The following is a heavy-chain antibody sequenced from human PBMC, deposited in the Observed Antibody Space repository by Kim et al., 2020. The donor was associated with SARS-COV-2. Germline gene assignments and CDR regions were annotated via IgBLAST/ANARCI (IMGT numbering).Heavy chain of an antibody. V-gene: IGHV4-39*01. D-gene: IGHD2-15*01. CDR2: IYYSGST. CDR3: ARKGYCSGGSCQANWYFDL. J-gene: IGHJ2*01. CDR1: GGSISSSSYY. Sequence: SETLSLTCTVSGGSISSSSYYWGWIRQPPGKGLEWIGSIYYSGSTYYNPSLKSRVTISVDTSKNQFSLKLSPVTAADTAVYYCARKGYCSGGSCQANWYFDLWGRGTLVTVSS.